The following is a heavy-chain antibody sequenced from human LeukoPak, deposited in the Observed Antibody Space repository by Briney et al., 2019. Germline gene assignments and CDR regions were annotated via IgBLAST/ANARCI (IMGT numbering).Heavy chain of an antibody. J-gene: IGHJ4*02. CDR3: ARHRPAYGSGPPDY. V-gene: IGHV4-4*09. CDR2: IYTSGST. CDR1: GGSISSYY. Sequence: PSENLSLTCTVSGGSISSYYWSWIRQPPGKGLEWIGYIYTSGSTNYNPSLKSRVTISVDTSKNQFSLKLSSVTAADTAVYYCARHRPAYGSGPPDYWGQGTLVTVSS. D-gene: IGHD3-10*01.